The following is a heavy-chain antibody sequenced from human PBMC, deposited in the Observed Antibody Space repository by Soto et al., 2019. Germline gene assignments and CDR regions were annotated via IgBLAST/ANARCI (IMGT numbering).Heavy chain of an antibody. J-gene: IGHJ5*02. D-gene: IGHD1-26*01. V-gene: IGHV3-23*01. Sequence: GGTLGLSCAASGFTFSSYAMSWVRQAPGKGLEWVSAISGSGGITYYADSVKGRFTISRDNSKNTLYLQMNSLRAEDTAVYYCARRPHGGATAAIYWFDPWCPGHLLSVAS. CDR2: ISGSGGIT. CDR3: ARRPHGGATAAIYWFDP. CDR1: GFTFSSYA.